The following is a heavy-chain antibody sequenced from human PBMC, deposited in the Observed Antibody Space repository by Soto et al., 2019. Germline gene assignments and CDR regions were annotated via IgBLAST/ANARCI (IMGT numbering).Heavy chain of an antibody. CDR3: AASRAYDSXXXXXFXYGMDV. V-gene: IGHV3-9*01. D-gene: IGHD3-22*01. J-gene: IGHJ6*02. CDR1: GFTFDDYA. Sequence: EVQLVESGGDLVQPGRSLRLSCAASGFTFDDYAMHWVRQVPGKGLQWVSGLSWKGVTIGYAASVKGRFTISRDNAKKSLYLQMNGLRPDDTALYYCAASRAYDSXXXXXFXYGMDVWGLGTTVTVS. CDR2: LSWKGVTI.